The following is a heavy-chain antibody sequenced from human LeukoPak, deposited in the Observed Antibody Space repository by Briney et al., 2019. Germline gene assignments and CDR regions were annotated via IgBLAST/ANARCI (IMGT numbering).Heavy chain of an antibody. CDR2: IYHSGST. V-gene: IGHV4-4*02. D-gene: IGHD3-22*01. J-gene: IGHJ4*02. CDR3: ASWNYYYDSSGYRY. CDR1: GGSISSSNW. Sequence: PSGTLSLTCAVSGGSISSSNWWSWVRPPPGKGLEWIGEIYHSGSTNYNPSLKSRVTISVDKSKNQFSLKLSSVTAADTAVYYCASWNYYYDSSGYRYWGQGTLVTVSS.